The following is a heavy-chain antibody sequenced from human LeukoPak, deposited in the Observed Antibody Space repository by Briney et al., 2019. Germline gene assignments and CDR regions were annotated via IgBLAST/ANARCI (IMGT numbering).Heavy chain of an antibody. CDR1: EFTFNIYW. CDR2: IKQDGSEK. D-gene: IGHD3-3*01. V-gene: IGHV3-7*01. J-gene: IGHJ4*02. CDR3: ARVRFLERSQYYFDY. Sequence: SGGSLRLSCAASEFTFNIYWMSWVRQAPGKGLEWVANIKQDGSEKYYVDSVEGRFTISRDNAKNSPYLQMNSLRAEDTAMYYCARVRFLERSQYYFDYWGQGTLVTVSS.